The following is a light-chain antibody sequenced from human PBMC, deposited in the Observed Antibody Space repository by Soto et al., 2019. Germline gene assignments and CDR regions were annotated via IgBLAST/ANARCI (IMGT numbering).Light chain of an antibody. Sequence: EIVMTQSPDNLSVSPGERATLSCRASQRVSSNLAWYQQKPGQAPRLLIYGASTRATGIPARFIGSGSGTAFTLNIRSLQSEDFAVDYCQQYNNWPRTFGQGAKLEIK. CDR1: QRVSSN. J-gene: IGKJ1*01. CDR3: QQYNNWPRT. V-gene: IGKV3-15*01. CDR2: GAS.